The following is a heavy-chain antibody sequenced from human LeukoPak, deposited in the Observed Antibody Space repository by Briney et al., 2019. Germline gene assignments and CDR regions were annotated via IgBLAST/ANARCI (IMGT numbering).Heavy chain of an antibody. Sequence: GASVKVSCKASGYSFTNYYIHWMRQAPGQGLEWMGIINPSGDITSYAQKFQGRVTMTWVTSTSTVYMELSRLRSDDTAVYYCARDPTGFGELFDYWGQGTLVTVSS. D-gene: IGHD3-10*01. J-gene: IGHJ4*02. CDR3: ARDPTGFGELFDY. V-gene: IGHV1-46*01. CDR1: GYSFTNYY. CDR2: INPSGDIT.